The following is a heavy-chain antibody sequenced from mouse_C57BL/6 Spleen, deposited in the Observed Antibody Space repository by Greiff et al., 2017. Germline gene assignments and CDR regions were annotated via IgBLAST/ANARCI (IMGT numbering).Heavy chain of an antibody. Sequence: QVQLKESGAELARPGASVKLSCKASGYTFTSYGIRWVKQRTGQGLEWIGEIYPRSGNTYYNEKFKGKATLTADKSSSSSYMELRRLTSEYSAVYFFSRDGNYGSSSYYFDYWGQGTTLTVSS. CDR3: SRDGNYGSSSYYFDY. CDR1: GYTFTSYG. D-gene: IGHD1-1*01. CDR2: IYPRSGNT. V-gene: IGHV1-81*01. J-gene: IGHJ2*01.